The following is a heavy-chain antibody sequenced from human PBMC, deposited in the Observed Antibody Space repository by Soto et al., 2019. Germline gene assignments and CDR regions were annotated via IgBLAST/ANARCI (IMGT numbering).Heavy chain of an antibody. CDR2: ISGSGAST. D-gene: IGHD1-26*01. J-gene: IGHJ4*02. CDR1: GFSLSGYA. Sequence: EVQLLKSGGGVGQPGGSLRLSCAATGFSLSGYAMSWVRQAAGKGLEWVSTISGSGASTFYADSVKGRFTISRDNSKNTCYLQINSLRAEDTAVYYCAKNSKGYSGSYFDYWGQGTLVTVSS. CDR3: AKNSKGYSGSYFDY. V-gene: IGHV3-23*01.